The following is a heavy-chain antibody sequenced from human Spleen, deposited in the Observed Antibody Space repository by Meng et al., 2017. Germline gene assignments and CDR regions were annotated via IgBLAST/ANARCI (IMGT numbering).Heavy chain of an antibody. Sequence: QVQLQQWGAGLLKPSETLSLTCAVYGGSFSGYYWSWIRQPPGKGLEWIGEINHSGSTNYNPSLKSRVTISVDTSKNQFSLKLSSVTAADTAVYYCARGPGIAAAGKPFDYWGQGTLVTASS. CDR1: GGSFSGYY. CDR3: ARGPGIAAAGKPFDY. CDR2: INHSGST. D-gene: IGHD6-13*01. V-gene: IGHV4-34*01. J-gene: IGHJ4*02.